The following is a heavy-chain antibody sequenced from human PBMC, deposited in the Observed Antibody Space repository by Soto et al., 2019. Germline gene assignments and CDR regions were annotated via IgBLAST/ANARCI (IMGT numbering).Heavy chain of an antibody. CDR2: ISSSSSTI. Sequence: GGSLRLSCAASGFTFSSYSMNWVRQAPGKGLEWVSYISSSSSTIYYADSVKGRFTIPRDNAKNSLYLQMNSLRAEDTAVYYCVRTSLVVAAATREDYWGQGTLVTVSS. D-gene: IGHD2-15*01. CDR1: GFTFSSYS. J-gene: IGHJ4*02. V-gene: IGHV3-48*01. CDR3: VRTSLVVAAATREDY.